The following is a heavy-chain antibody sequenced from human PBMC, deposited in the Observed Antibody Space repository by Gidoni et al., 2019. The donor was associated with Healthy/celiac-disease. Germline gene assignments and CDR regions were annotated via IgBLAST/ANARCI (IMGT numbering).Heavy chain of an antibody. CDR1: GGTFSSYA. J-gene: IGHJ4*02. Sequence: QVQLVQSGAAVKQPGSSVKVSCKASGGTFSSYAISWVRQAPGQGLGWMGGIIPIIGTANYAQKVQGRVTITADESTSTAYMELSSLRAEDTAVYYCASGVRSIVGAIGSAYWGQGTLVTVSS. CDR3: ASGVRSIVGAIGSAY. CDR2: IIPIIGTA. V-gene: IGHV1-69*01. D-gene: IGHD1-26*01.